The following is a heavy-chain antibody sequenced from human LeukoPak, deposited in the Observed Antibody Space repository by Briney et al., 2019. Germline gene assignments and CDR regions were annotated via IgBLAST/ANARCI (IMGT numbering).Heavy chain of an antibody. D-gene: IGHD3-22*01. V-gene: IGHV3-21*01. CDR2: ISSSSSYI. CDR1: GFTFSSYS. J-gene: IGHJ4*02. CDR3: AREVSEGFDF. Sequence: GGSLRLSCAASGFTFSSYSMNWVRQAPGKGLEWVSSISSSSSYIYYADSVKGRFTISRDNAKDSLYLQMNSLRAEDTALYYCAREVSEGFDFWGQGTLVTVSS.